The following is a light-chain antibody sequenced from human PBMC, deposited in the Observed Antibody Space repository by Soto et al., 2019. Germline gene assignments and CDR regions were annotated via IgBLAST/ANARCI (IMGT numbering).Light chain of an antibody. CDR1: TSDVVAYNY. J-gene: IGLJ2*01. CDR3: SSYTGSSTVV. CDR2: EVS. Sequence: QSALTQPASVSGSPGQSITISCTGTTSDVVAYNYVSWYQQHPGKAPKLMIYEVSNRPSGVSNRFSGSKSGNTASLTISGLQAEDEADYYCSSYTGSSTVVFGGGTKLTVL. V-gene: IGLV2-14*01.